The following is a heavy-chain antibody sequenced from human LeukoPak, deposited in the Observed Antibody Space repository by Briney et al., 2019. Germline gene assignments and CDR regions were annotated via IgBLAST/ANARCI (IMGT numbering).Heavy chain of an antibody. V-gene: IGHV4-34*01. D-gene: IGHD3-22*01. CDR3: AGTGYYYDSSGYTPLPT. CDR1: GGSFSGYY. CDR2: INHSGST. Sequence: SETLSLTCAVYGGSFSGYYWSWIRQPPGKGLEWIGEINHSGSTNYNPSLKSRVTISVDTSKNQFSLKLSSVTAADTAVYYCAGTGYYYDSSGYTPLPTWGQGTLVTVSS. J-gene: IGHJ5*02.